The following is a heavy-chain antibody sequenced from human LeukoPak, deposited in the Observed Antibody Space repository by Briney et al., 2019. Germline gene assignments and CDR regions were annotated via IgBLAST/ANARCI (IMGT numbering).Heavy chain of an antibody. V-gene: IGHV1-46*01. CDR1: GNSSTNYN. CDR2: ITPSDGAT. D-gene: IGHD2-15*01. CDR3: TREVAAPYRFDD. Sequence: ASVKVSCKASGNSSTNYNMHWVRLAPGQGLEWMGIITPSDGATNYAQKFQGRVTMTRDTSTSAVYMELSSLKSEDTAVYYCTREVAAPYRFDDWGPGTLVTVSS. J-gene: IGHJ4*02.